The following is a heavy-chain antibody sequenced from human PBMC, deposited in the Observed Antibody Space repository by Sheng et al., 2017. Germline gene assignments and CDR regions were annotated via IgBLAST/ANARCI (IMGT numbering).Heavy chain of an antibody. CDR3: AVTRECSSGWYVPFDY. CDR2: IRYDGSNK. CDR1: GFTFSSYG. Sequence: QVQLVESGGGVVQPGGSLRLSCAASGFTFSSYGMHWVRQAPGKGLEWVAFIRYDGSNKYYADSVKGRFTISRDNSKNTLYLQMNSLRAEDTAVYYCAVTRECSSGWYVPFDYWGQGTLVTVSS. J-gene: IGHJ4*02. V-gene: IGHV3-30*02. D-gene: IGHD6-19*01.